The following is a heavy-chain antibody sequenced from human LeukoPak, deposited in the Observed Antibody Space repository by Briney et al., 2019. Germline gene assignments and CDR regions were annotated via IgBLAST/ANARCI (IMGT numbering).Heavy chain of an antibody. Sequence: SETLSLTCTVSGGSISSSSYYWGWIRQPPGKGLEWIGSVYYSGSTYYNPSLKSRVTISVDTSKNQFSLKLSSVTAADTAVYYCARGVGDFWSGYYPTWFDPWGQGTLVTVSS. CDR1: GGSISSSSYY. CDR3: ARGVGDFWSGYYPTWFDP. D-gene: IGHD3-3*01. V-gene: IGHV4-39*07. J-gene: IGHJ5*02. CDR2: VYYSGST.